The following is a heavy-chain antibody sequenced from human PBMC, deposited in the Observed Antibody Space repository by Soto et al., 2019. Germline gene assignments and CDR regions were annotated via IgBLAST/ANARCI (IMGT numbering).Heavy chain of an antibody. V-gene: IGHV3-23*01. CDR1: GFTFSSYA. CDR2: ISGSGGST. CDR3: AKDIMITFGGVIPPPRAFDI. Sequence: GSLRLSCAASGFTFSSYAMSWVRQAPGKGLEWVSAISGSGGSTYYADSVKGRFTISRDNSKNTLYLQMNSLRAEDTAVYYCAKDIMITFGGVIPPPRAFDIWGQGTMVTVSS. J-gene: IGHJ3*02. D-gene: IGHD3-16*02.